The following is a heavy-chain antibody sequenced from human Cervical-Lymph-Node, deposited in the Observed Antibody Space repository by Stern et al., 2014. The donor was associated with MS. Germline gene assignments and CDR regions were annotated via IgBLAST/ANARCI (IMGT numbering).Heavy chain of an antibody. Sequence: QLQLQESVPGLVKPSETLSLSCTVSGDSVNTGGFFWTWIRQSPREGLQWIGYVYSSGATNYNPSFQSRVTISVDTSKNQFSLTLRSVTAADTAVYYCTREGDVLAGSWFDPWGQGVPVTVSS. D-gene: IGHD6-13*01. J-gene: IGHJ5*02. CDR1: GDSVNTGGFF. CDR3: TREGDVLAGSWFDP. V-gene: IGHV4-61*08. CDR2: VYSSGAT.